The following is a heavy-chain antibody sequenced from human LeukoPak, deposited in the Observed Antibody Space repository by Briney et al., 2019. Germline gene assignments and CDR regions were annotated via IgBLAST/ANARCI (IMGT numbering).Heavy chain of an antibody. Sequence: GKSLRLSCTASGFTFSDYGMHWVRQPPGKGLEWVAIIWYDGSNKKYEDSVKGRFTISRDNSKNTLYLQMNSLRAEDTAVYYCARAGGSSWADYWGQGTLVIVSS. CDR3: ARAGGSSWADY. V-gene: IGHV3-33*01. CDR1: GFTFSDYG. D-gene: IGHD6-13*01. J-gene: IGHJ4*02. CDR2: IWYDGSNK.